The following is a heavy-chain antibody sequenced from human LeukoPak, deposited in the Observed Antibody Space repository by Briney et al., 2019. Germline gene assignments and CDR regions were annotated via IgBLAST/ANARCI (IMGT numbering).Heavy chain of an antibody. D-gene: IGHD2-2*01. CDR2: IKPNGGAT. CDR3: ARDYCSKTSCFDY. J-gene: IGHJ4*02. Sequence: ASMKVSCKASGYSFTGYYIHWVRQAPGQGLEWMGWIKPNGGATKYAQKFQGRVTMTRDTSISTAYMELSGLRSDDTAVYYCARDYCSKTSCFDYWGQGTLVTVSS. CDR1: GYSFTGYY. V-gene: IGHV1-2*02.